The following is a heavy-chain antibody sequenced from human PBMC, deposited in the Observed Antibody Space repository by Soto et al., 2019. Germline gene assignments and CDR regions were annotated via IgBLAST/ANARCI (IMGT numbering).Heavy chain of an antibody. D-gene: IGHD2-15*01. CDR1: GFTFSTYA. V-gene: IGHV3-23*01. CDR3: AKDGCGSCYIDCWFDP. J-gene: IGHJ5*02. Sequence: GVLRLSCAASGFTFSTYALTWVREASGKGLEWVSSISGRGGTTYYADSVKGRFTLSRDDSKNTLYLQMNSLRAEDTAIYYCAKDGCGSCYIDCWFDPWGQGTLVTVSS. CDR2: ISGRGGTT.